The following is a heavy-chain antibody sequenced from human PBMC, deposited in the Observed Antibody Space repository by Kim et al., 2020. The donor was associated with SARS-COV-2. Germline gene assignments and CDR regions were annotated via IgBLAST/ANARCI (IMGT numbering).Heavy chain of an antibody. CDR1: GFTFSSYW. J-gene: IGHJ4*02. D-gene: IGHD2-21*01. Sequence: GGSLRLSCAASGFTFSSYWMHWVRQAPGKGLVWVSRINSDGSSTSYADSVKGRFTISRDNAKNTLYLQMNSLRAEDTAVYYCARVFSPTTYYRYFDYWGQGTLETASS. V-gene: IGHV3-74*01. CDR3: ARVFSPTTYYRYFDY. CDR2: INSDGSST.